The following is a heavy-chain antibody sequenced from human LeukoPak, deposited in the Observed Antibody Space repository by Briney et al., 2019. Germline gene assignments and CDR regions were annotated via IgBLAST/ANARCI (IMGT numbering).Heavy chain of an antibody. CDR1: GGYMCSYY. CDR3: ARHGISVDGTYLDY. V-gene: IGHV4-59*08. Sequence: SETLSLTCTVSGGYMCSYYWSWIRQPPGKGLEWIGYIYYSGSTNYNPSLRSRVTISVDTSKNQFSLNLSSVAAADTAVYYCARHGISVDGTYLDYWGQGTLVTVSS. J-gene: IGHJ4*02. CDR2: IYYSGST. D-gene: IGHD6-19*01.